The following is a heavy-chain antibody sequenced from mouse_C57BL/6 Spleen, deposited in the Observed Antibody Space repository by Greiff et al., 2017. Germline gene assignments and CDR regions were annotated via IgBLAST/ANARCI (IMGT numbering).Heavy chain of an antibody. D-gene: IGHD1-1*01. CDR1: GYAFSSSW. J-gene: IGHJ4*01. V-gene: IGHV1-82*01. CDR3: ARAGDYYSSRSRPHAMDY. Sequence: QVQLQQSGPELVKPGASVKISCKASGYAFSSSWMNWVKQRPGKGLEWIGRIYPGDGDTNYNGTFKGKATLTADKSSSTAYMQLSSLTSEDSAVYFCARAGDYYSSRSRPHAMDYWGQGTSVTVSS. CDR2: IYPGDGDT.